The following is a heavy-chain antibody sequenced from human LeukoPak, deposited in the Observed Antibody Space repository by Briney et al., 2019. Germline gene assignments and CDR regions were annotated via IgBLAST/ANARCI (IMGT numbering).Heavy chain of an antibody. CDR1: GYTFTGYY. J-gene: IGHJ3*02. Sequence: VASVKVSCKASGYTFTGYYMHWVRQAPGQGLEWMGWINPNSGGTNYAQKFQGRVTMTRDTSISTAYMELSRLRSDDTAVYYCARDELLWFGELSGAFDIWGQGTMVTVSS. CDR3: ARDELLWFGELSGAFDI. CDR2: INPNSGGT. D-gene: IGHD3-10*01. V-gene: IGHV1-2*02.